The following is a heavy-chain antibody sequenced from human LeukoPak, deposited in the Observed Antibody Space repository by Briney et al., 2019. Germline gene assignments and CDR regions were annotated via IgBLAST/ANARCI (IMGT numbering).Heavy chain of an antibody. CDR2: IDSSGGYM. J-gene: IGHJ4*02. Sequence: GGSLRLSCEASGFTFNTYSMNWARQAPGKGLEWVSYIDSSGGYMFYADSVKGRFIISRDNAKDSLYLQMNSLRVEDTAVYYCLRGDRRDYWGQGTLVTVSS. CDR1: GFTFNTYS. V-gene: IGHV3-21*06. CDR3: LRGDRRDY.